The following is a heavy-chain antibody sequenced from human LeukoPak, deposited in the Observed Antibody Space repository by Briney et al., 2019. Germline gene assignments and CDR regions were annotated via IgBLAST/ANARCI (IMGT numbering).Heavy chain of an antibody. V-gene: IGHV2-70*11. D-gene: IGHD6-19*01. CDR2: IDWDDDK. CDR3: ARVIAVAGTGPLFDY. Sequence: SGPALVKPTQTLTLTCTFSGFSLSTGGMCVSWIRQPPGKALEGLARIDWDDDKYYSTSLKTRLTISKDASKNQVVLTMTNMDPVETATYFCARVIAVAGTGPLFDYWGQGTLGTLSS. J-gene: IGHJ4*02. CDR1: GFSLSTGGMC.